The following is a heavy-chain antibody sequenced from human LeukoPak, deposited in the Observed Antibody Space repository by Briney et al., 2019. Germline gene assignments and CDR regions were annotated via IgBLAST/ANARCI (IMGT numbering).Heavy chain of an antibody. CDR1: GFTFSPYA. D-gene: IGHD3-10*01. CDR2: ISGSGGST. J-gene: IGHJ4*02. CDR3: AKDAYYASGKRIDN. Sequence: GGSLRLSCAASGFTFSPYAMSWVRQAPGKGLEWVSVISGSGGSTYYADSVKGRFTTSRDNSKNTLYLQMNSLRAEDTAVYYCAKDAYYASGKRIDNWGQGTLVTVSS. V-gene: IGHV3-23*01.